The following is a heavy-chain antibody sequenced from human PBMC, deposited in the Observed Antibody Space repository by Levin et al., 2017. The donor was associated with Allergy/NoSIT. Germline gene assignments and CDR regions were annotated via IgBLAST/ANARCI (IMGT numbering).Heavy chain of an antibody. V-gene: IGHV3-30*18. CDR3: AKDSGGSYPYFYYAMDV. J-gene: IGHJ6*02. D-gene: IGHD1-26*01. CDR2: ISYDGTKK. Sequence: PGGSLRLSCAASGFTFSGYGMHWVRQAPGKGLEWVAVISYDGTKKYYVDSVKGRFTVSRDNSKNTLYLQMNSLRAEDTAVYCCAKDSGGSYPYFYYAMDVWGQGTTVTVSS. CDR1: GFTFSGYG.